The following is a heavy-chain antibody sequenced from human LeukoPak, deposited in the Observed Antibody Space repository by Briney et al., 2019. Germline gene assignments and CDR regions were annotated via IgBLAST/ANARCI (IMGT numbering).Heavy chain of an antibody. V-gene: IGHV1-2*02. CDR1: EYTITGYY. D-gene: IGHD1-1*01. J-gene: IGHJ4*02. Sequence: ASVKVSCKAFEYTITGYYIHWVRQAPGQGLEWMGWINPNNGGTNSAQKFQGRVTMTRDTSIGTAYMELNRLTYDDTAVYYCGRDRHWNQGNFDYWGQGTLVTVSS. CDR2: INPNNGGT. CDR3: GRDRHWNQGNFDY.